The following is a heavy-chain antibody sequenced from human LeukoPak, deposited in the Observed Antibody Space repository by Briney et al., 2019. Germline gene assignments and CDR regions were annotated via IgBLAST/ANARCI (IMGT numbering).Heavy chain of an antibody. J-gene: IGHJ3*02. V-gene: IGHV4-59*01. D-gene: IGHD5-24*01. CDR2: IYYSGST. CDR1: GCTISSYY. Sequence: SETLSLTCTVSGCTISSYYWSWIRQPPGKGLEGIGDIYYSGSTNYNSSLKSRVTISLDTSKNQFSLKLSSVTAADTAIYYCARGEMATIEDAFDIWGQGTMVTVSS. CDR3: ARGEMATIEDAFDI.